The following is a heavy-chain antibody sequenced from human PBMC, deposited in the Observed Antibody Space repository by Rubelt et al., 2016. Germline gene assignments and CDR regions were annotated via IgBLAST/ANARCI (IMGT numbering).Heavy chain of an antibody. Sequence: EVQLVESAGGLVQPGGSLRLSCAASGFTFTSYAMSWVRQAPGKGLEWVSGISDSGGSTYYSGGSTYYADSVKGRFTISRDTSKNTLSLQMNSLRAEDTAIYYCAKSGCSGGSCYFYYFDSWGQGTLVTVSS. V-gene: IGHV3-23*04. D-gene: IGHD2-15*01. CDR3: AKSGCSGGSCYFYYFDS. J-gene: IGHJ4*02. CDR2: ISDSGGSTYYSGGST. CDR1: GFTFTSYA.